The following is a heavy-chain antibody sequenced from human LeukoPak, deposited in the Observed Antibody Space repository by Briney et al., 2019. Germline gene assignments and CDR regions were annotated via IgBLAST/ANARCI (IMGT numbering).Heavy chain of an antibody. V-gene: IGHV4-59*01. CDR1: GDSISGYY. J-gene: IGHJ6*03. D-gene: IGHD2-15*01. CDR3: ARAGCSGGSCYRPYYYMDV. CDR2: IYDSGTT. Sequence: SETLSLTCTVSGDSISGYYWTWIRQPPGKGLEWIGYIYDSGTTNYNPSLESRVTISVDTSKNQFSLKLGSVTAADTAVYYCARAGCSGGSCYRPYYYMDVWGKGTTVTISS.